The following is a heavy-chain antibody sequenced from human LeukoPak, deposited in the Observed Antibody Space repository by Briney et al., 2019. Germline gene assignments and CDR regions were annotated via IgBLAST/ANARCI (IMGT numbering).Heavy chain of an antibody. V-gene: IGHV1-69*05. J-gene: IGHJ4*02. CDR2: IIPIFGTA. CDR3: ARTTYYYDSSGYYHLSLYYFDY. Sequence: SVKVSWKASGGTFSSYAISWVRQAPGQGLEWMGGIIPIFGTANYAQKFQGRVTITTDESTSTAYMELSSLRSEDTAVYYCARTTYYYDSSGYYHLSLYYFDYWGQGTLVTVSS. CDR1: GGTFSSYA. D-gene: IGHD3-22*01.